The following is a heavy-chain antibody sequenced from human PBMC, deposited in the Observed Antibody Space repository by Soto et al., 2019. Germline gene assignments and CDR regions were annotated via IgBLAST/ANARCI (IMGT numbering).Heavy chain of an antibody. D-gene: IGHD3-22*01. J-gene: IGHJ4*02. Sequence: ASVKVSCKASGFNFRTTAVQWVRQARGQRLEWIGWIVVGSGNTNYAQKFQEGVTITRDMSTSTAYMDVSSLRSEDTAVYYCAADPYYYDSSDYYSFDQWGQGTLVTVSS. CDR3: AADPYYYDSSDYYSFDQ. CDR2: IVVGSGNT. V-gene: IGHV1-58*01. CDR1: GFNFRTTA.